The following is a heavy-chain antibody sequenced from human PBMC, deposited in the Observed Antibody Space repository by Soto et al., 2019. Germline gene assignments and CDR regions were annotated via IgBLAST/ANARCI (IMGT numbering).Heavy chain of an antibody. CDR1: GFTFSSYW. CDR3: VRVPPAHDYYGLDV. J-gene: IGHJ6*02. CDR2: IYAGGST. V-gene: IGHV3-66*01. Sequence: GGSLRLSCAASGFTFSSYWMHWVRQAPGKGLEWVSIIYAGGSTYYADSVKDRFTISRDSSKNTLFLQMNSVREEDTAVYFCVRVPPAHDYYGLDVWGQGTTVTVSS.